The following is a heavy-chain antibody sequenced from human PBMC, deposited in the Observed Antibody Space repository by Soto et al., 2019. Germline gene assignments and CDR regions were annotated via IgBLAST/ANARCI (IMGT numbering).Heavy chain of an antibody. Sequence: PSETLSLTCAVYGGSFSGYYWSWIRQPPGKGLEWIGEINHSGSTNYNQSLKSRVTISVDTSKNQFSLKLSYVTAADTAVYYCGGARAPYSYYCGMDGFRQVTTVTFSS. CDR2: INHSGST. CDR3: GGARAPYSYYCGMDG. D-gene: IGHD3-16*01. J-gene: IGHJ6*02. V-gene: IGHV4-34*01. CDR1: GGSFSGYY.